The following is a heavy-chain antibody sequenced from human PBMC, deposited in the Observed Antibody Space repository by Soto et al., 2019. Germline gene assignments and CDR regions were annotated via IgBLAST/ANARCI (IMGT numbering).Heavy chain of an antibody. Sequence: SETLSLTCTVSGGSISSYYWSWIREPPGKGLEWIGYIYYSGITNYSPSLKSRVTISVDTSKNQFSLKLSSVTAADTAVYYCARGSGSGSYSYNYFDPWGQGTLVTVSS. CDR1: GGSISSYY. CDR3: ARGSGSGSYSYNYFDP. CDR2: IYYSGIT. J-gene: IGHJ5*02. D-gene: IGHD3-10*01. V-gene: IGHV4-59*01.